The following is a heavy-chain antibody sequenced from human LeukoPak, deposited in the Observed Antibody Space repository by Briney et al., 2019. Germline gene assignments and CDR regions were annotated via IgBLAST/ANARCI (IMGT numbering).Heavy chain of an antibody. V-gene: IGHV3-23*01. Sequence: GGSLRLSCAASGFTFSSYAMSWVRQAPGKGLEWVSAISGSGGSTYYADSVKGRFTISRDNSKNTLYLQMNSLRAEDTAVYYCATRYSSSSIHPVRFDYWGQGTLVTVSS. CDR1: GFTFSSYA. J-gene: IGHJ4*02. CDR3: ATRYSSSSIHPVRFDY. D-gene: IGHD6-6*01. CDR2: ISGSGGST.